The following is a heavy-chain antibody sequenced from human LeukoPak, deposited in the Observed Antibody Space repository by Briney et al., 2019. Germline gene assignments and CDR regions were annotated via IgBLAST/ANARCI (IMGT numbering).Heavy chain of an antibody. CDR1: GFTFSSYA. CDR3: ARDLSSASYYYLGMDV. D-gene: IGHD1-26*01. Sequence: GGSLRLSCAASGFTFSSYAMHWVRQAPGKGLEWVSVISYGGSNKYYADSVKGRFTISRDNSKNTLYLQMNSLRAEGTVVYYCARDLSSASYYYLGMDVWGQGTTVTVSS. J-gene: IGHJ6*02. V-gene: IGHV3-30-3*01. CDR2: ISYGGSNK.